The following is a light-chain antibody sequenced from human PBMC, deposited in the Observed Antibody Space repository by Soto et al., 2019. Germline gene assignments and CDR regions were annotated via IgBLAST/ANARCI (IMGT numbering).Light chain of an antibody. Sequence: EIVLTQSPGTLSLSPGERATLSCRASQSVSSSYLAWYQQKPGQAPRPLIYGASSRAIGIPDRFSGSGSGTDFTLTISRLEPEAFAVYYCQQYCSSPWTFGHGTKVEIK. CDR2: GAS. CDR1: QSVSSSY. J-gene: IGKJ1*01. V-gene: IGKV3-20*01. CDR3: QQYCSSPWT.